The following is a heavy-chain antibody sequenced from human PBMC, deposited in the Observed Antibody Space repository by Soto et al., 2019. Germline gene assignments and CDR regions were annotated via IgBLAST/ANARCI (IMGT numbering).Heavy chain of an antibody. CDR3: ARDRCSSTSCYTGYYYGMDV. CDR1: GGSVSSGSYY. J-gene: IGHJ6*02. CDR2: IYYSGTT. D-gene: IGHD2-2*02. V-gene: IGHV4-61*01. Sequence: LSLTCTVSGGSVSSGSYYWSWIRQPPGKGLEWIGYIYYSGTTNYNPSLKSRVTISVDTSKNQFSLKLSSVTAADTAVYYCARDRCSSTSCYTGYYYGMDVWGQGTMVTVSS.